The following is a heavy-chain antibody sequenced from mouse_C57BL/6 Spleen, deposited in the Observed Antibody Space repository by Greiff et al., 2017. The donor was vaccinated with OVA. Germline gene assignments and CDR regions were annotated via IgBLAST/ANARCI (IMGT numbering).Heavy chain of an antibody. CDR3: ARGGYGSTYYFDY. D-gene: IGHD1-1*01. J-gene: IGHJ2*01. CDR1: GFTFSDYY. V-gene: IGHV5-16*01. CDR2: INYDGSST. Sequence: EVNVVESEGGLVQPGSSMKLSCTASGFTFSDYYMAWVRQVPEKGLEWVANINYDGSSTYYLDSLKSRFIISRDNAKNILYLQMSSLKSEDTATYYCARGGYGSTYYFDYWGQGTTLTVSS.